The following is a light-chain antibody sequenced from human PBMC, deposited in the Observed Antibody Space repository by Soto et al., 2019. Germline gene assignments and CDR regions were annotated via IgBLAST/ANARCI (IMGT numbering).Light chain of an antibody. V-gene: IGKV3-20*01. Sequence: VFTPSPGTLSLSAGDRATPSGRAGQSVTSNYLAWYQQTPGQAPRLLFFGASIRATGIPDRFSGSGSGTDFSLTISSLQSEDFAVYSCQRYNHWPLTFGQGTQLEIK. CDR2: GAS. J-gene: IGKJ1*01. CDR1: QSVTSNY. CDR3: QRYNHWPLT.